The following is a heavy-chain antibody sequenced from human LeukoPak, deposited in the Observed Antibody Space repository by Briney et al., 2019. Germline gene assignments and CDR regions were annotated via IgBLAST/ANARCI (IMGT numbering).Heavy chain of an antibody. D-gene: IGHD6-19*01. CDR1: GFPFDDYA. J-gene: IGHJ3*02. V-gene: IGHV3-9*01. CDR3: AKEIGPGIAVVYALDI. CDR2: FSWYRGRI. Sequence: GGSLRLSCGACGFPFDDYAMHGVRRATGKGVVWVSRFSWYRGRIGYADSVRGRFPISRDNAKNSVYLQMNSLRAEDTALYYCAKEIGPGIAVVYALDIWGQGTMDTVSS.